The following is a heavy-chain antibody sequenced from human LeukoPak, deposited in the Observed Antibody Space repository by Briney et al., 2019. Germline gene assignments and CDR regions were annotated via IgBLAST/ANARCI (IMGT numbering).Heavy chain of an antibody. CDR2: ISSSGSTI. D-gene: IGHD1-1*01. J-gene: IGHJ6*03. V-gene: IGHV3-48*04. CDR1: GFTFSSYS. CDR3: ARDHYNHHPLGGYYYYMDV. Sequence: HPGGSLRLSCAASGFTFSSYSMNWVRQAPGKGLEWVSYISSSGSTIYYADSVKGRFTISRDNAKNSLYLQMNSLRAEDTAVYYCARDHYNHHPLGGYYYYMDVWGKGTTVTISS.